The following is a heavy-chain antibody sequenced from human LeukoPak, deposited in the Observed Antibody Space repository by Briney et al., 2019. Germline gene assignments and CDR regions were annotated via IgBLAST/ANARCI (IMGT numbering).Heavy chain of an antibody. Sequence: ASVKVSCKASGYTFTRYGISWVRQAPGQGLQWLGWISAYNGDTSSAQTLQGRITMTTDTSTNTAYMELRSLSSDDTAVYYCASRAGNSFHGFDVWGQGTMVTVSS. CDR1: GYTFTRYG. D-gene: IGHD4-23*01. CDR2: ISAYNGDT. J-gene: IGHJ3*01. V-gene: IGHV1-18*01. CDR3: ASRAGNSFHGFDV.